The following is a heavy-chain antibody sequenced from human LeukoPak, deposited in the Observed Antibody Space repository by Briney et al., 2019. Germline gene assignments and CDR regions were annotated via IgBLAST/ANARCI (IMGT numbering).Heavy chain of an antibody. CDR1: GFTFADFA. V-gene: IGHV3-23*01. Sequence: PGGSLRLSCVASGFTFADFAMSWVRQAPGKGLEWVSSIMSNGGGTPYADSVKGRFTISRDNSDNTLYLQMNSLRAEDTAVYYCLVDTAMVTGNWFDPWGQGTLVTVSS. J-gene: IGHJ5*02. CDR2: IMSNGGGT. D-gene: IGHD5-18*01. CDR3: LVDTAMVTGNWFDP.